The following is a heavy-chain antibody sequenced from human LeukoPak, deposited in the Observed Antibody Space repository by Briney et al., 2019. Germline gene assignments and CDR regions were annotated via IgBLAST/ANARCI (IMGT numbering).Heavy chain of an antibody. J-gene: IGHJ6*03. Sequence: SETLSLTCTVSGGSISSSSYYWGWIRQPPGKGLEWIGSIYYSGSTYYNPSLKSRVTISVDRSKNQMSLKLSSVTAADTAVYYCARGGYYYYYYMDVWGKGTTVTVSS. V-gene: IGHV4-39*07. CDR1: GGSISSSSYY. CDR3: ARGGYYYYYYMDV. CDR2: IYYSGST.